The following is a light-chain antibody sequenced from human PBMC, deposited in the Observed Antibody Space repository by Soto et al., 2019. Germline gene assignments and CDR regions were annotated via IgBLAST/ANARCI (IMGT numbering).Light chain of an antibody. CDR3: HQRYSWPPIT. CDR2: DAS. V-gene: IGKV3-11*01. CDR1: QSITNS. J-gene: IGKJ5*01. Sequence: EIVLTQSPATLSLSPGERATLSCRASQSITNSLAWYQQKPGQAPRLLIYDASNRATGVPARFSGSGSGTDFTLTISSLEPEDFAFYYCHQRYSWPPITFGQGTRLETK.